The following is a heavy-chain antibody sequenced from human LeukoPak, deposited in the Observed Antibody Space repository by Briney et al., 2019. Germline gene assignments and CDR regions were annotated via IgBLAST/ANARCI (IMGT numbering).Heavy chain of an antibody. D-gene: IGHD2-2*01. CDR3: ARGKAHCSSTSCYSGWFDP. CDR2: MNPNSGNT. V-gene: IGHV1-8*01. Sequence: ASVKVSCKASGYTFTSYDINWVRQATGQGLEWMGWMNPNSGNTGYAQKFQGRVTMTRNTSISTAYMELSSLRSEDTAVYYCARGKAHCSSTSCYSGWFDPWGQGTLVTVSS. CDR1: GYTFTSYD. J-gene: IGHJ5*02.